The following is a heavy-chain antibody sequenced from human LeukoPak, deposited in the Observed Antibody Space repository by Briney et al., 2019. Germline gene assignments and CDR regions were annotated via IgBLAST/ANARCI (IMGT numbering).Heavy chain of an antibody. CDR3: ARDYGDYDY. J-gene: IGHJ4*02. D-gene: IGHD4-17*01. CDR2: INPNSGGT. Sequence: GASVKVSCKASGYTVTGYYMHWERRAPGQGLEWMGWINPNSGGTNYAQKFQGRVTMTRDTSISTAYMELSRLRSDDTAVYYCARDYGDYDYWGQGTLVTVSS. V-gene: IGHV1-2*02. CDR1: GYTVTGYY.